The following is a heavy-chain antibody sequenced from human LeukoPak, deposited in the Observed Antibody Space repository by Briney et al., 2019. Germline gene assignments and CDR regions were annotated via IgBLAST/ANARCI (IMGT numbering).Heavy chain of an antibody. Sequence: SETLSLTCTVSGGSISSSIYYWGWLRQPPGKGLEWIGSIYYSGNNYYNPSLKSRVTTSVDTSKNQFSLKLSSVTAADTAEYYCARHRGYERYSYAFYMDVWGKGTTVTVSS. J-gene: IGHJ6*03. D-gene: IGHD5-18*01. CDR1: GGSISSSIYY. CDR2: IYYSGNN. CDR3: ARHRGYERYSYAFYMDV. V-gene: IGHV4-39*01.